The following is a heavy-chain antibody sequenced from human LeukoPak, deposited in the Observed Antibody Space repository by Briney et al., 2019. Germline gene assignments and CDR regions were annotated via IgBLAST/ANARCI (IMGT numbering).Heavy chain of an antibody. Sequence: GGSLRLSCAASGFTFSSYEMNWVRQAPGKGLEWVSYISSSGSTIYYADSVKGRFTISRDNAKNSLYLQMNSLRAEDTAVHYCAREMGYMDVWGKGTTVTVSS. V-gene: IGHV3-48*03. J-gene: IGHJ6*03. CDR3: AREMGYMDV. CDR2: ISSSGSTI. CDR1: GFTFSSYE. D-gene: IGHD5-24*01.